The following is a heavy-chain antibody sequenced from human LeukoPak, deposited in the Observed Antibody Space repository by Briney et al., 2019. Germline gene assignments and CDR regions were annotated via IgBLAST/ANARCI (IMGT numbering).Heavy chain of an antibody. CDR2: IHHSGMT. J-gene: IGHJ6*03. V-gene: IGHV4-59*11. CDR1: GDSISSHF. CDR3: AREASSDPRLSSYFLDV. Sequence: SETLSLTCSVSGDSISSHFWSWVRQPPGKGLEWVGYIHHSGMTNYNSALKRRATLSVPTSTNQFSLKLPSVTAADTAFYFCAREASSDPRLSSYFLDVWGEGTAVTVSS. D-gene: IGHD6-19*01.